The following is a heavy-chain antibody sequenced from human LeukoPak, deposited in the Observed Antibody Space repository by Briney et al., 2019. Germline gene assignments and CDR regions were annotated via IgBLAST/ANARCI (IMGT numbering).Heavy chain of an antibody. D-gene: IGHD5-18*01. CDR3: ARDGGAWIQLWLSFDY. Sequence: PGGSLRLSCAASGFTFSSYAMHWVRQAPGKGLEWVAAISYDRSNKYYADSVKGRFTISRDNSENTLYLQMNSLKIEDTAVYYCARDGGAWIQLWLSFDYWGQGTLGTVSS. J-gene: IGHJ4*02. CDR1: GFTFSSYA. V-gene: IGHV3-30-3*01. CDR2: ISYDRSNK.